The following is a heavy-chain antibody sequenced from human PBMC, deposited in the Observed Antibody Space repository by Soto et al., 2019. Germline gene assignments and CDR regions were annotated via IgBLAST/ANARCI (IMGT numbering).Heavy chain of an antibody. Sequence: QVQLVQSGAEVKKPGSSVKVSCKASGGTFSSYTISWVRQAPGQGLEWMGRIIPILGIANYAQKFQGRVKITSDKSTCTDYMELSSLRSEDTAVYYCARAGGPGSRQQLVRTEPYYYYSYMDVWGKGTTVTVSS. CDR3: ARAGGPGSRQQLVRTEPYYYYSYMDV. CDR1: GGTFSSYT. J-gene: IGHJ6*03. D-gene: IGHD6-13*01. CDR2: IIPILGIA. V-gene: IGHV1-69*02.